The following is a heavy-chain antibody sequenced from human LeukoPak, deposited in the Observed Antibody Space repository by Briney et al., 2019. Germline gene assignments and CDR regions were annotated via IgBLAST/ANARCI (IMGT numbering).Heavy chain of an antibody. CDR3: ARAVAGTGYDY. CDR1: GYTFTINY. Sequence: GASVTVSFTASGYTFTINYIHWVRQAPGQGLEWMGRINPNSGGTNYAQKFQGRVTMTRDTSISTAYMELSRLRSDDTVVYYCARAVAGTGYDYWGQGTLVTVSS. CDR2: INPNSGGT. D-gene: IGHD6-19*01. J-gene: IGHJ4*02. V-gene: IGHV1-2*05.